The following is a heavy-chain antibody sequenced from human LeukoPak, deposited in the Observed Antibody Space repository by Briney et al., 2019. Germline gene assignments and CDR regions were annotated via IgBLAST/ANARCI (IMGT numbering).Heavy chain of an antibody. J-gene: IGHJ4*02. CDR2: INSDGSSA. Sequence: PGGSLRLSCTASGFTFSTYWMHWVRRAPGRGLVWVSRINSDGSSASYAGSVKGRFTISRDNAKNTLYLQMNSLRAEDTALYYCVRADSTSSFDHWGQGTLVTVSS. CDR1: GFTFSTYW. CDR3: VRADSTSSFDH. D-gene: IGHD2-2*01. V-gene: IGHV3-74*01.